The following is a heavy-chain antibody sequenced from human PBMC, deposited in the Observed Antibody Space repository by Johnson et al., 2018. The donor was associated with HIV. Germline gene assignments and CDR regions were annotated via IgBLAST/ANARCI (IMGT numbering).Heavy chain of an antibody. D-gene: IGHD4-17*01. V-gene: IGHV3-30*03. J-gene: IGHJ3*02. CDR2: ISYDGIKT. Sequence: VQLVESGGGVVQPGRSLRLSCAVSGIIFSHYGMHWVRQAPGKGLEWVALISYDGIKTYYVDSVKARFTISRDDARNTLYLQMNSLRAEDTAVYFCARAPPAPYGDYGAFDIWGQGTMVTVSS. CDR1: GIIFSHYG. CDR3: ARAPPAPYGDYGAFDI.